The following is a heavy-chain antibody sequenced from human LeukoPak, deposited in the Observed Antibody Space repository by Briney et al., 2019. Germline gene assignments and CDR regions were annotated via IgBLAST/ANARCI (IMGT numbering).Heavy chain of an antibody. CDR1: GYSISSGYY. CDR3: AKSNGYGLIDI. Sequence: PSETLSLTCTVSGYSISSGYYWGWIRQPPGKGLEWIGSIYHSGSTYYNPSLKSRVTISVDTSKNQFSLRLRSVTAADTGVYYCAKSNGYGLIDIWGQGTMVTVSS. D-gene: IGHD3-22*01. CDR2: IYHSGST. V-gene: IGHV4-38-2*02. J-gene: IGHJ3*02.